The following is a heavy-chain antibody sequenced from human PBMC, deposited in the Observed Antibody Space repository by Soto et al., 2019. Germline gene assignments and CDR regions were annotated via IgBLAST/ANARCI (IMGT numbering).Heavy chain of an antibody. V-gene: IGHV3-9*01. D-gene: IGHD6-13*01. J-gene: IGHJ4*02. CDR3: AKAIYGSSSCPIDY. CDR1: GFTFDDYA. Sequence: EVQLVESGGGLVQPGRSLRLSCAASGFTFDDYAMHWVRQAPGKGLEWVSYITWNSGYIGYADSVKGRFTISRDNANNSLYLQMNSLKPEDTAFYYCAKAIYGSSSCPIDYWGQGTLVTVSS. CDR2: ITWNSGYI.